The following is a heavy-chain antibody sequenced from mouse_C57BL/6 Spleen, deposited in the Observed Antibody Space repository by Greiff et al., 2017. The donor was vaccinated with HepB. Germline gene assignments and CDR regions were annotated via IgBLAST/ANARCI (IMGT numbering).Heavy chain of an antibody. CDR3: ARLSITTVVATYFDY. CDR1: GFTFTDYY. Sequence: EVKLVESGGGLVQPGGSLSLSCAASGFTFTDYYMSWVRQPPGKALEWLGFIRNKANGYTTEYSASVKGRFTISRDNSQSILYLQMNALRAEDGATYYCARLSITTVVATYFDYWGQGTTLTVSS. D-gene: IGHD1-1*01. J-gene: IGHJ2*01. V-gene: IGHV7-3*01. CDR2: IRNKANGYTT.